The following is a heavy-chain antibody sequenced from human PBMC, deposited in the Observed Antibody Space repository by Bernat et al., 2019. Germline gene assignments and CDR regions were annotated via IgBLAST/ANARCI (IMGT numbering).Heavy chain of an antibody. Sequence: QVQLVQSGAEVKKPGASVKVSCKASGYTFTSYGISWVRQAPGQGLEWMGWISAYNGNTNYAQKLQGRVTMTTETSTSRAYMELRSLRSDDTAGYYCARVIGGVLEWLRSYGMDVWGQGTTVTVSS. CDR2: ISAYNGNT. J-gene: IGHJ6*02. CDR3: ARVIGGVLEWLRSYGMDV. D-gene: IGHD3-3*01. V-gene: IGHV1-18*01. CDR1: GYTFTSYG.